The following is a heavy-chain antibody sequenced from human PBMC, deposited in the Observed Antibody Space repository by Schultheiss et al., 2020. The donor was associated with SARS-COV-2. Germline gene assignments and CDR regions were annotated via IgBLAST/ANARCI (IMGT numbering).Heavy chain of an antibody. V-gene: IGHV3-13*05. CDR2: IGTAGDP. CDR3: AREKGALDYYDSSGYSAVDY. D-gene: IGHD3-22*01. Sequence: GGSLRLSCAASGFTFSSYDMHWVRQATGKGLEWVSAIGTAGDPYYPGSVKGRFTISRENAKNSLYLQMNSLRAGDTAVYYCAREKGALDYYDSSGYSAVDYWGQGTLVTVSS. J-gene: IGHJ4*02. CDR1: GFTFSSYD.